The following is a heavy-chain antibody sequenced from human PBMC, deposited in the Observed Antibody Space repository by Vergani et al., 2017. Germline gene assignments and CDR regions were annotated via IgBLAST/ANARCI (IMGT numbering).Heavy chain of an antibody. V-gene: IGHV2-5*02. CDR3: AHRGTSITGTTKYYYMDV. D-gene: IGHD1-7*01. J-gene: IGHJ6*03. CDR1: GFSLSTSGVG. Sequence: QITLKESGPTLVKPTQTLTLTCTFSGFSLSTSGVGVGWIRQPPGKALEWLALIYWDDDKRYSPSLKSRLTITKDTSKNQVDLIMTNMDPVDTATYYCAHRGTSITGTTKYYYMDVWGKGTTVTVSS. CDR2: IYWDDDK.